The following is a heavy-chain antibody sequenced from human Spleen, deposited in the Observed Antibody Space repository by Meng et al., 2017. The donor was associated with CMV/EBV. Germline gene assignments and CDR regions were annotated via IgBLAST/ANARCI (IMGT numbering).Heavy chain of an antibody. D-gene: IGHD5-12*01. V-gene: IGHV3-23*03. CDR1: GFTFSTYD. J-gene: IGHJ4*02. CDR2: IYSGSSNT. Sequence: LSLTCAASGFTFSTYDMTWVRQAPGKGLEWVSLIYSGSSNTHYADSVKGRFTISRDNSKNTLYLQMNSLRAEDTAVYYCAKDRVATINYFDYWGQGTLVTVSS. CDR3: AKDRVATINYFDY.